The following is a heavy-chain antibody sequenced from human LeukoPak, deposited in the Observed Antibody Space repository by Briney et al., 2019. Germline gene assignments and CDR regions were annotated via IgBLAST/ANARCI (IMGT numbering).Heavy chain of an antibody. CDR2: IIPILGIA. CDR1: GYTFTGYY. CDR3: ASRKYSSSWYGTDY. Sequence: SVKVSCKASGYTFTGYYMHWVRQAPGQGLEWMGRIIPILGIANYAQKLQGRVTITADKSTSTAYMELSSLRSEDTAVYYYASRKYSSSWYGTDYWGQGTLVTVSS. D-gene: IGHD6-13*01. J-gene: IGHJ4*02. V-gene: IGHV1-69*02.